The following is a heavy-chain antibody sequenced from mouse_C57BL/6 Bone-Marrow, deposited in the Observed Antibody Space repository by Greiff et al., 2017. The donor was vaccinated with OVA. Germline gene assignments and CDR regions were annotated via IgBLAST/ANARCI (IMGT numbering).Heavy chain of an antibody. D-gene: IGHD1-1*01. CDR3: ARHYGSSYAMDY. CDR2: ISSGSSTI. Sequence: EVQVVESGGGLVKPGGSLKLSCAASGFTFSDYGMHWVRQAPEKGLEWVAYISSGSSTIYYADTVKGRFHISRDTAKNTLFLPMTSLRSEDTAMYYCARHYGSSYAMDYWGQGTSVTVSS. CDR1: GFTFSDYG. V-gene: IGHV5-17*01. J-gene: IGHJ4*01.